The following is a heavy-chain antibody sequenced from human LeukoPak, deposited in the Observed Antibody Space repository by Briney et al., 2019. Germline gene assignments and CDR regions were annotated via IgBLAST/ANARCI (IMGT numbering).Heavy chain of an antibody. CDR1: GFTVSSNY. V-gene: IGHV4-59*02. CDR2: FYYSRDT. Sequence: GSLRLSCAAPGFTVSSNYMSWIRQPPGKGLEWIGYFYYSRDTNYNPALKSRVTISVDTSKNQFSLEVNSLTAADTAVYYCARWNYGILTGYRYFDYWGQGTLVTVSS. CDR3: ARWNYGILTGYRYFDY. D-gene: IGHD3-9*01. J-gene: IGHJ4*02.